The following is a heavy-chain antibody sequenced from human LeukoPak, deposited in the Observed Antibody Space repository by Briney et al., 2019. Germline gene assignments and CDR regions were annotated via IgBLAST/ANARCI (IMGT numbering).Heavy chain of an antibody. J-gene: IGHJ4*02. D-gene: IGHD1-26*01. Sequence: GESLRLSCAASGFSFSSYSMNWVRQAPGKGLGWVSSISSSSSYIYYADSVKGRFTISRDNAKNSLYLQMNSLRAEDTAVYYCARDLSGSYLPDYWGQGTLVTVSS. CDR1: GFSFSSYS. CDR3: ARDLSGSYLPDY. CDR2: ISSSSSYI. V-gene: IGHV3-21*01.